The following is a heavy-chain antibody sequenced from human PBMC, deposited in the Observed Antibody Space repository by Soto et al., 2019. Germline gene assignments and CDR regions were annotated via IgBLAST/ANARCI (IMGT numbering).Heavy chain of an antibody. Sequence: ASVKVSCKASGYTFTSYGIHWVRQAPGQGLEWMGLISASNGNTSYAQKFQGRVTMTRDTSTSTAYMELSSLRSEDTAVYYCARAMNRGSWFDPWGQGTLVTVSS. CDR2: ISASNGNT. V-gene: IGHV1-18*01. J-gene: IGHJ5*02. CDR1: GYTFTSYG. D-gene: IGHD1-1*01. CDR3: ARAMNRGSWFDP.